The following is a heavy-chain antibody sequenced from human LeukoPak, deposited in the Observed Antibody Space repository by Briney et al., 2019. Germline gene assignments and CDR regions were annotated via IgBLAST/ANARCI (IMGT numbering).Heavy chain of an antibody. Sequence: GGSLRLSCAASGFTFSSYSMNWVRQAQGKGLEWVSSISSSSSYIYYADSVKGRFTISRDNAKNSLYLQMNSLRAEDTAVYYCARALVSGLTYYYDSSGYAFGYWGQGTLVTVSS. CDR1: GFTFSSYS. CDR2: ISSSSSYI. CDR3: ARALVSGLTYYYDSSGYAFGY. D-gene: IGHD3-22*01. V-gene: IGHV3-21*01. J-gene: IGHJ4*02.